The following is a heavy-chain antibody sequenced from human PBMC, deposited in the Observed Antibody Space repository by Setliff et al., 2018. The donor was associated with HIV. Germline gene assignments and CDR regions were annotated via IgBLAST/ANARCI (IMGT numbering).Heavy chain of an antibody. CDR2: ISAYNGNT. J-gene: IGHJ4*02. CDR1: GYTFTSYG. D-gene: IGHD6-13*01. CDR3: ARVGQQLATYYFDY. V-gene: IGHV1-18*01. Sequence: ASVKVSCKASGYTFTSYGISWVRQAPGQGLEWMGWISAYNGNTNYAQKFQGRVTMTRDTSTSTVYMELGSLRSEDTAVYYCARVGQQLATYYFDYWGQGTLVTVSS.